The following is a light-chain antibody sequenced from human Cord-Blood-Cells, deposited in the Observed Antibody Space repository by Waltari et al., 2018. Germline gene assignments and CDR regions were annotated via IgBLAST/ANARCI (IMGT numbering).Light chain of an antibody. CDR1: QSIRSY. V-gene: IGKV1-39*01. Sequence: ASQSIRSYLNWYQQKPGKAPKLLSYAASSLQSGVPSRFSGSGSGTDVTLTISSLQPEDFATYYCQQSYSTPYTFGQGTKLEIK. CDR3: QQSYSTPYT. J-gene: IGKJ2*01. CDR2: AAS.